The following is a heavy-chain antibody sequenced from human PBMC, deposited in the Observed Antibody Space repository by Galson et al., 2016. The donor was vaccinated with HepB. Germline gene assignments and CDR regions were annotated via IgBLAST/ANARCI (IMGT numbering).Heavy chain of an antibody. Sequence: SLRLSCAASGFTFSDYWMTWVRQAPGKGLEWVANIKKDGSQKNYVDSLKGRFNISRDNAKNSLHLQMNSLTAGDTAVYFCARDSTYYYSSAYYDTLDIWGQGTMVTVSS. CDR1: GFTFSDYW. V-gene: IGHV3-7*05. D-gene: IGHD3-22*01. CDR2: IKKDGSQK. J-gene: IGHJ3*02. CDR3: ARDSTYYYSSAYYDTLDI.